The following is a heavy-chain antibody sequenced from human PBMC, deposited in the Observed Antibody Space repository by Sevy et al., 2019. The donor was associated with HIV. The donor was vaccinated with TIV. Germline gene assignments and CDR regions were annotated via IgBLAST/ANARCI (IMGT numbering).Heavy chain of an antibody. Sequence: GGSLRLSCAASGVTFSYYGMHWVRQAPGKGLEWVAFIGYDGDTKYFEDSVKGRFTISRDTSKNTLYLQMNSLRTEDTAFYYRAKNTAAAGIGGFDYWGQGTLVTVSS. V-gene: IGHV3-30*02. D-gene: IGHD6-13*01. CDR2: IGYDGDTK. CDR1: GVTFSYYG. CDR3: AKNTAAAGIGGFDY. J-gene: IGHJ4*02.